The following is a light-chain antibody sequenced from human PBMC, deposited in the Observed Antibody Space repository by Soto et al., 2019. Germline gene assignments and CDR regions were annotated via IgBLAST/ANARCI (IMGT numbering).Light chain of an antibody. CDR2: RNI. CDR3: QSYDNSLSGVV. J-gene: IGLJ7*01. Sequence: QSVLTQPPSVSGAPGQRVTISCTGSGSNIGAGSAVHWYQQLPGAAPKLLVYRNINRPSGVPDRFSGSQSGTSASLAITGLQAEDEADYYCQSYDNSLSGVVFGGGTQLTVL. V-gene: IGLV1-40*01. CDR1: GSNIGAGSA.